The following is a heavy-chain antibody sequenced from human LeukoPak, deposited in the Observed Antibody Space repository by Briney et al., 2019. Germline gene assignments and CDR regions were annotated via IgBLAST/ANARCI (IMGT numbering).Heavy chain of an antibody. V-gene: IGHV1-18*01. J-gene: IGHJ3*02. Sequence: VASVKVSCKASGYTFTSYGIGWVRQAPGQGLEWMGWISAYNGNTNYAQKLQGRVTITADESTSTAYMELSSLRSEDTAVYYCARLYSSSSKNAFDIWGQGTMVTVSS. CDR3: ARLYSSSSKNAFDI. D-gene: IGHD6-6*01. CDR1: GYTFTSYG. CDR2: ISAYNGNT.